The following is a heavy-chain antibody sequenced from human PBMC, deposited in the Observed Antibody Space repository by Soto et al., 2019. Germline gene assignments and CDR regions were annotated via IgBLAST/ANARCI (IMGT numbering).Heavy chain of an antibody. J-gene: IGHJ3*02. V-gene: IGHV3-49*03. D-gene: IGHD3-10*01. CDR2: IRSKAYGGTT. CDR1: GFTFGDYA. Sequence: QSGGSLRLPCTASGFTFGDYAMSWFRQAPGKGLEWVGFIRSKAYGGTTKYAASVKGRFTISRDDSKSIAYLQMNSLKTEDTAVYYCTSIVKVLLWFGEPHPAFDIWGQGTLVTV. CDR3: TSIVKVLLWFGEPHPAFDI.